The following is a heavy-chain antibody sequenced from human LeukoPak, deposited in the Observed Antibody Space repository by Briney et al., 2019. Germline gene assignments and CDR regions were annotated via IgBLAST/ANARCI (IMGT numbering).Heavy chain of an antibody. CDR3: AKVEVNIVLMVYARYYYYMDV. V-gene: IGHV3-23*01. J-gene: IGHJ6*03. CDR2: ISGSGGST. CDR1: GFTFSGYA. D-gene: IGHD2-8*01. Sequence: PGGSLRLSCAASGFTFSGYAMSWVRQAPGKGLEWVSAISGSGGSTYYADSVKGRFTISRYNSKNTLYLQMNSLRAEDTAVYYCAKVEVNIVLMVYARYYYYMDVWGKGTTVTVSS.